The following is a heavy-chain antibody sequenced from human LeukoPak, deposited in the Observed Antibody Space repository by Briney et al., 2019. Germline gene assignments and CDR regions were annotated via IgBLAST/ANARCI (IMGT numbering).Heavy chain of an antibody. Sequence: GGSLRLSCAASGFTFSSYSMNWVRQAPGKGLDWVSYISGTSSTMHYADSVKGRFTISRDNAKNSLYLHMNGLRAEDTAVYYCARDAATDDAFDIWGQGTMVTVSS. CDR2: ISGTSSTM. CDR1: GFTFSSYS. V-gene: IGHV3-48*04. J-gene: IGHJ3*02. D-gene: IGHD6-13*01. CDR3: ARDAATDDAFDI.